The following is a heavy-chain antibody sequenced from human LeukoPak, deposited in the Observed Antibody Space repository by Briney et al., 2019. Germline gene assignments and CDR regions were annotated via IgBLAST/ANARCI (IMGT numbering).Heavy chain of an antibody. D-gene: IGHD1-14*01. CDR2: ISGGGGST. Sequence: GWSLRLSCAASEFTFSNDAMNWVRQAPGKGLEWVSGISGGGGSTYYADSVKVRFTISSDNSKNTLYLQMDSLRAEDAALYYCAKGSGINHYHWIDPWGQGTLVTVSS. V-gene: IGHV3-23*01. J-gene: IGHJ5*02. CDR3: AKGSGINHYHWIDP. CDR1: EFTFSNDA.